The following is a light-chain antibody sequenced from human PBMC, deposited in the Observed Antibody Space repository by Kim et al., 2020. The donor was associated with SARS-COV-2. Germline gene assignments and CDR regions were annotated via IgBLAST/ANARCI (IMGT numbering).Light chain of an antibody. CDR2: DVS. J-gene: IGLJ3*02. CDR1: SSYVGGYNY. V-gene: IGLV2-14*03. Sequence: GQSNTISCTGTSSYVGGYNYVSWYQQHPGKAPKLMIYDVSNRPSGVSNRFSGSKSGNTASLTMSGLQAEDGADYYCSSYASSSTWMFGGGTKLTVL. CDR3: SSYASSSTWM.